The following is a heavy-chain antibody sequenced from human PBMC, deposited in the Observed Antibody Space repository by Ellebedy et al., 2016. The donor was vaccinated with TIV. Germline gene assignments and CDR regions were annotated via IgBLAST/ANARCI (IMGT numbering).Heavy chain of an antibody. CDR1: RFTFRNYA. CDR2: ISGSGGST. J-gene: IGHJ4*02. Sequence: GESLKISCAASRFTFRNYAMSWVRQTPGKGLEWVSGISGSGGSTYYADSVKGRFTISRDNSKNTLYLQMNSLRAEDTAVYYCGKDRYSSTWYLDYWGQGTLVTVSS. V-gene: IGHV3-23*01. CDR3: GKDRYSSTWYLDY. D-gene: IGHD6-13*01.